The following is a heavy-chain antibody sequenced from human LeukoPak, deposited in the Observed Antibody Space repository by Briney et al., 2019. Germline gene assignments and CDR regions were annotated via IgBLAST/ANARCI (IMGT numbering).Heavy chain of an antibody. CDR1: GFNFDEYA. CDR3: AKARRSGTHYSDFDF. V-gene: IGHV3-43*02. Sequence: GGSLRLSCAASGFNFDEYAMYWVRQAPGKGLEWVSLISGDGGTTSYADSVKGRFTISRDNSENSLNLQMKSLRSEDTALYYCAKARRSGTHYSDFDFWGRGTLVTVSS. CDR2: ISGDGGTT. D-gene: IGHD1-26*01. J-gene: IGHJ4*02.